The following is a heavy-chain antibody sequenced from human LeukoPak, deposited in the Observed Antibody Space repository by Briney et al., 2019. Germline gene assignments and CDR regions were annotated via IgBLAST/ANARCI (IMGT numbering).Heavy chain of an antibody. J-gene: IGHJ4*02. CDR1: GFTFDDYA. Sequence: GGSLRLFCAASGFTFDDYAMHWVRQAPGKGLEWVSGISWNSGSIGYADSVKGRFTISRDNAKNSLYLQMNSLRAEDTALYYCAKVAVAGRYYFDYWGQGTLVTVSS. CDR2: ISWNSGSI. V-gene: IGHV3-9*01. D-gene: IGHD6-19*01. CDR3: AKVAVAGRYYFDY.